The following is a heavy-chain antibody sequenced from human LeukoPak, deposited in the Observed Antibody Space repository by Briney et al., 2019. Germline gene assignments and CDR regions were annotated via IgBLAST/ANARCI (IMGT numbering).Heavy chain of an antibody. Sequence: GESLKISCKGPGYSFTSYWIGWVRQMPGKGLEWMGMSYPGDSDTKYRPSFQGQVTLSVDKSISTAYLQWSSLKASDTAVYYCARLAKGSSSYFDYWGQGTLVSVSS. J-gene: IGHJ4*02. CDR2: SYPGDSDT. D-gene: IGHD6-6*01. CDR3: ARLAKGSSSYFDY. CDR1: GYSFTSYW. V-gene: IGHV5-51*01.